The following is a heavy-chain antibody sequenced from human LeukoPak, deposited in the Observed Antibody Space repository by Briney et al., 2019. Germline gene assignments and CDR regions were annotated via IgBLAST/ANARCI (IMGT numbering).Heavy chain of an antibody. CDR1: GYTFISYG. CDR3: ARDPDISTNWFYP. J-gene: IGHJ5*02. Sequence: ASVKVSCKASGYTFISYGISWVRQAPGQGLEWMGWISTYNGNTNYAQKFQGRVTMTTDTSTSTAYMELRSLRSDDTAVYYCARDPDISTNWFYPWGQGTLVTVSS. D-gene: IGHD3-9*01. CDR2: ISTYNGNT. V-gene: IGHV1-18*01.